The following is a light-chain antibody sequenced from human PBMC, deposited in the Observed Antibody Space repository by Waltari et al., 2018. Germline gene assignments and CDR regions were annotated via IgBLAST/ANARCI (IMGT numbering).Light chain of an antibody. Sequence: QSVLTQPPSASGTPGQRVTIACSGSSSNIGSNYVYWYQQFPGTPPKLLIYRNIRRPSGVPDRFSGSRSGTSASLVISGLRSEDEADVYCAAWDENLSGWVFGGGTKLTVL. J-gene: IGLJ3*02. CDR3: AAWDENLSGWV. CDR2: RNI. V-gene: IGLV1-47*01. CDR1: SSNIGSNY.